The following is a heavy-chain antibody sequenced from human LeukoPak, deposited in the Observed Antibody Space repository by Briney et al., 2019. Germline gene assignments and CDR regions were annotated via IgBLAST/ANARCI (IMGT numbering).Heavy chain of an antibody. Sequence: PSETLSLTCAVYGGSFSGYYWSWIRQPPGKGLEWIGEINHSGSTNYNPSLKSRVTISVDTSKNQFSLKLSSVTAADTAVYYCARGRPRIVVVPAATHFDYWGQGTLVTVSS. CDR3: ARGRPRIVVVPAATHFDY. D-gene: IGHD2-2*01. CDR1: GGSFSGYY. J-gene: IGHJ4*02. V-gene: IGHV4-34*01. CDR2: INHSGST.